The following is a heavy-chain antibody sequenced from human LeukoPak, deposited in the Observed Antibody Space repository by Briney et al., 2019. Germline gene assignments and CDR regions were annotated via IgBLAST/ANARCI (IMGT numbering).Heavy chain of an antibody. V-gene: IGHV4-30-2*01. J-gene: IGHJ4*02. Sequence: PSQTLSLTCTVSGGSISSGGYYWSWIRQPPGKGLEWIGYIYHSGSTYYNPSLKSRVTISVDTSKNQFSLKLSSVTAADTAVYYCARGVFDYVWGSYRYFDYWGQGTLVTVSS. D-gene: IGHD3-16*02. CDR2: IYHSGST. CDR1: GGSISSGGYY. CDR3: ARGVFDYVWGSYRYFDY.